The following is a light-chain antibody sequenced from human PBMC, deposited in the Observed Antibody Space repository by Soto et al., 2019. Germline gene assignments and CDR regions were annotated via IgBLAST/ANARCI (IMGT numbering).Light chain of an antibody. J-gene: IGKJ4*01. CDR1: QSISSY. CDR2: AAS. CDR3: QQNYSNPLT. Sequence: EIQMTQSPSSLSASVGDRVTITCRASQSISSYLNWYQQKPGKAPKLLIYAASSLQSGVPSRFSCNGSGTDFTLTISNLQTEDFSTYYCQQNYSNPLTFRGGTKVEIK. V-gene: IGKV1-39*01.